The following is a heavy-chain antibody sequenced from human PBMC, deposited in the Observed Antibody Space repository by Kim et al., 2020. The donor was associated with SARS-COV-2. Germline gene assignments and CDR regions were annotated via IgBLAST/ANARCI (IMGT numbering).Heavy chain of an antibody. D-gene: IGHD6-13*01. V-gene: IGHV3-73*01. J-gene: IGHJ3*02. Sequence: GGSLRLSCAASGFTVSDSAMYWVRQASGKGLEWVGHIRSKANSYATAYAASVKGRFTISRDDSKNTAYLQMNSLKTEDTAIYYCTRVPPYSNSWWDAFDIWGQGTMVTVSS. CDR1: GFTVSDSA. CDR2: IRSKANSYAT. CDR3: TRVPPYSNSWWDAFDI.